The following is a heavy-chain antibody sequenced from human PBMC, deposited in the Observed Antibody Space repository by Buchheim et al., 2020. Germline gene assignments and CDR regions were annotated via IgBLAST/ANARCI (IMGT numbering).Heavy chain of an antibody. CDR1: GFSVSSYE. V-gene: IGHV3-48*01. CDR3: ARRFDI. CDR2: ISSSSSTI. Sequence: EVQLVQSGGGLVQPGGSVRLSCAASGFSVSSYEMNWVRQVPGKGLEWVSYISSSSSTIYYADSVKGRFTISRDNANNSLYLRMDSLRAEDTAVYYCARRFDIWGPGT. J-gene: IGHJ3*02.